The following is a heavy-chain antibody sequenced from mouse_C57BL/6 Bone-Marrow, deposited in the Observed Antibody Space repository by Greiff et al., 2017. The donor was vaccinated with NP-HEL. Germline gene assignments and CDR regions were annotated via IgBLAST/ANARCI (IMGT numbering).Heavy chain of an antibody. CDR1: GYAFSSSW. V-gene: IGHV1-82*01. Sequence: VQLQQSGPELVKPGASVKISCKASGYAFSSSWMNWVKQRPGKSLEWIGRIYPGDGDTKYNGKLKGKATLTADKSSSTAYMQLSSLTSEDSAVYFCARGYYGSSSLFAYWGQGTLVTVSA. D-gene: IGHD1-1*01. J-gene: IGHJ3*01. CDR3: ARGYYGSSSLFAY. CDR2: IYPGDGDT.